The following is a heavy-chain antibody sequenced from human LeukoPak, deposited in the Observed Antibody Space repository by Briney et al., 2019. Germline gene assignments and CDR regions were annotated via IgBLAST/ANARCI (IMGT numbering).Heavy chain of an antibody. Sequence: GASVKVSCKASGYTFTGYYMHWVRQAPGQGLGWMGWINPNSGGTNYAQKFQGRVTMTRDTSISTAYMGLSRLRSDDTAVYYCARDALRNRHWGAWFDPWGQGTLVTVSS. CDR1: GYTFTGYY. CDR2: INPNSGGT. V-gene: IGHV1-2*02. CDR3: ARDALRNRHWGAWFDP. J-gene: IGHJ5*02. D-gene: IGHD7-27*01.